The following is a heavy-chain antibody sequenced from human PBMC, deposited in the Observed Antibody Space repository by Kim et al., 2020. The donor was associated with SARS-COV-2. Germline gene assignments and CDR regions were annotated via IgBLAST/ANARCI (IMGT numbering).Heavy chain of an antibody. CDR3: AREGAYGDAFDI. Sequence: NYNPSLKSRVTILVATSNNQFSLKLRSVTAADTAVYYCAREGAYGDAFDIWGQGTMVTVSS. V-gene: IGHV4-59*01. J-gene: IGHJ3*02. D-gene: IGHD4-17*01.